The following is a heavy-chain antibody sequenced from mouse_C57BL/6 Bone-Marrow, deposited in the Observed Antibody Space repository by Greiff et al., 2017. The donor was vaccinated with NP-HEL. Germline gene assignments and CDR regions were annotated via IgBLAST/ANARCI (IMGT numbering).Heavy chain of an antibody. CDR2: IRSKSNNYAT. J-gene: IGHJ3*01. CDR3: VRHQAQGFAY. Sequence: EVKLVESGGGLVQPKGSLKLSCAASGFSFNTYAMNWVRQAPGKGLEWVARIRSKSNNYATYYADSVKDRFTISRDDSESMLYLQMNNLKTEDTAMYYCVRHQAQGFAYWGQGTLVTVSA. CDR1: GFSFNTYA. V-gene: IGHV10-1*01.